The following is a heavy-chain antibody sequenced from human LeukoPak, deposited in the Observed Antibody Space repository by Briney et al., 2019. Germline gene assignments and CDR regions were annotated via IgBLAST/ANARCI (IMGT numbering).Heavy chain of an antibody. CDR3: ARRWIQLWTRNWFDP. V-gene: IGHV4-34*01. Sequence: SDTLSLTSADYGGSFSGYYWSWIRQPPGKGLEWIGEINHSGSTNYNPSLKSRVTISVDTSKNQFSLKLSSVTAADTAVYYCARRWIQLWTRNWFDPWGQGTLVTVSS. CDR2: INHSGST. J-gene: IGHJ5*02. CDR1: GGSFSGYY. D-gene: IGHD5-18*01.